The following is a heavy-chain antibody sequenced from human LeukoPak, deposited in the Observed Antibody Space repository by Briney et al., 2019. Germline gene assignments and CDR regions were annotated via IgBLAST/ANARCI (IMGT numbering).Heavy chain of an antibody. CDR1: GYTFTNYD. J-gene: IGHJ4*02. CDR3: ARALDTTVLLGGY. CDR2: VSPYSGSR. Sequence: GASVKVSCKTSGYTFTNYDINWVRQATGQGLEWMGWVSPYSGSRGYAQNFQGRVTMTRNSSTNTVYMEMTSLTSEDTAVYYCARALDTTVLLGGYWGQGTLVIVSS. D-gene: IGHD3-16*01. V-gene: IGHV1-8*01.